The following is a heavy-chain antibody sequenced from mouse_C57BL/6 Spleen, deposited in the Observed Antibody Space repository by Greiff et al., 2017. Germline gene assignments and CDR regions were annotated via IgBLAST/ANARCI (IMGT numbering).Heavy chain of an antibody. CDR2: IYPGDGDP. V-gene: IGHV1-82*01. CDR3: ARDPHYDYDGGFAY. J-gene: IGHJ3*01. Sequence: QVQLQQSGPELVKPGASVKISCKASGYAFSSSWLNWVKQRPGKGLEWIGRIYPGDGDPNYNGKFKGKATLTADKSSSTAYMQLSSLTSEDSAVYFCARDPHYDYDGGFAYWGQGTLVTVSA. CDR1: GYAFSSSW. D-gene: IGHD2-4*01.